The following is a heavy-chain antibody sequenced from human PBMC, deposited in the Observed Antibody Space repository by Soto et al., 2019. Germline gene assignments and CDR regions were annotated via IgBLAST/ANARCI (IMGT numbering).Heavy chain of an antibody. J-gene: IGHJ6*02. CDR3: AKDRRQLGLDYYYYGMDV. V-gene: IGHV3-30*18. CDR2: ISYDGSNK. CDR1: GFTFSSYG. D-gene: IGHD6-6*01. Sequence: PGGSLRLSCAASGFTFSSYGMHWVRQAPGKGLEWVAVISYDGSNKYYADSVKGRFTISRDNSKNTLYLQMNSLRAEDTAVYYCAKDRRQLGLDYYYYGMDVWGQGTTVTVSS.